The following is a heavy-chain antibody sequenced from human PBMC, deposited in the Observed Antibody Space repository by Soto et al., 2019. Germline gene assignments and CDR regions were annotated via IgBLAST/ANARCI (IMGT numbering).Heavy chain of an antibody. CDR3: ARDQFSSGGSCYDY. CDR2: ISYTSSTI. D-gene: IGHD2-15*01. J-gene: IGHJ4*02. Sequence: PGGSLRLSCAASGFTFSTYSMNWVRQAPGKGLEWVSYISYTSSTIYYADSVKGRFTISRDNAKNSLFLQMHSLRDEDTAVYYCARDQFSSGGSCYDYWGQGTLVTVSS. CDR1: GFTFSTYS. V-gene: IGHV3-48*02.